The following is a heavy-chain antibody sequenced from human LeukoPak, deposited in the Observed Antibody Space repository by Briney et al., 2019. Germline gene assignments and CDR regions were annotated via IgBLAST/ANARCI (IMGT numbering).Heavy chain of an antibody. CDR1: GYTFTSYD. D-gene: IGHD3-10*01. CDR3: ARGYSSIWFGELPDWFDP. CDR2: MNPNSGNT. V-gene: IGHV1-8*01. J-gene: IGHJ5*02. Sequence: GASVKVSCKASGYTFTSYDINWVRQATGQGLEWMGCMNPNSGNTGYAQKFQGRVTMTRNTSISTAYMELSSLRSEDTAVYYCARGYSSIWFGELPDWFDPWGQGTLVTVSS.